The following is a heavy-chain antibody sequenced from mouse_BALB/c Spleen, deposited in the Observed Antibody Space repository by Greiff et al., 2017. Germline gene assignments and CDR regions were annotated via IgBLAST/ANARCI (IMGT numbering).Heavy chain of an antibody. V-gene: IGHV5-4*02. CDR2: ISDGGSYT. CDR1: GFTFSDYY. D-gene: IGHD2-10*02. Sequence: DVQLVESGGGLVKPGGSLKLSCAASGFTFSDYYMYWVRQTPEKRLEWVATISDGGSYTYYPDSVKGRFTISRDNAKNNLYLQMSSLKSEDTAMYYCAREEKYGNDVDYWGQGTTLTVSS. CDR3: AREEKYGNDVDY. J-gene: IGHJ2*01.